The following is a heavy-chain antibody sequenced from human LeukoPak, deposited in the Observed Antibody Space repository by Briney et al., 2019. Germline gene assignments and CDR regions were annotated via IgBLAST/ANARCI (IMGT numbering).Heavy chain of an antibody. V-gene: IGHV3-23*01. CDR2: ISGSGGRT. CDR1: GFTFSIYA. J-gene: IGHJ4*02. Sequence: GGSLRLSCAASGFTFSIYAMSWVRQAPGKGLEWVSAISGSGGRTYSADSVKGRFTISRDNSKSTLYLQMISLRAEDAAVYYCAKNAWYYYDSSGFDYWGQGTLVTVSS. D-gene: IGHD3-22*01. CDR3: AKNAWYYYDSSGFDY.